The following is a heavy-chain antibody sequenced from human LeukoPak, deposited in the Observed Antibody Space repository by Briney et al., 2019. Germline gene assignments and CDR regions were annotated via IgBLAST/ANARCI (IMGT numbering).Heavy chain of an antibody. Sequence: GGSLRLSCAASGFTFSSYAMHWVRQAPGKGLEWVAVISYDGSNKYYADSVKGRFTISRDNSKNSLYLQTNSLRAEDTAVYYCARRATTERGHSYGLDYWGQGTLVTVSS. J-gene: IGHJ4*02. V-gene: IGHV3-30*04. CDR2: ISYDGSNK. CDR3: ARRATTERGHSYGLDY. CDR1: GFTFSSYA. D-gene: IGHD5-18*01.